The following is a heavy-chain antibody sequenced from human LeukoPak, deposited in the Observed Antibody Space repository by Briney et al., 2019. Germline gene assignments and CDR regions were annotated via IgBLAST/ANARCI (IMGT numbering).Heavy chain of an antibody. D-gene: IGHD4-23*01. CDR1: GYTFTSYY. Sequence: GASVTVSFKASGYTFTSYYMHWVRPAPGQGLEWMGIINPSGGSTSYAQKFQGRVTMTRDTSTSTVYMELSSLRSEDTAVYYCALRGYGGNSDAFDIWGQGTMVTVSS. V-gene: IGHV1-46*01. CDR2: INPSGGST. CDR3: ALRGYGGNSDAFDI. J-gene: IGHJ3*02.